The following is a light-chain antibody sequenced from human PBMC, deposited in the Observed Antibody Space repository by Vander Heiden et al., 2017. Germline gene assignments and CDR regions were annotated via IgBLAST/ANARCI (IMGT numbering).Light chain of an antibody. CDR1: NLEKKG. Sequence: SDVLTQPPSVSVAPGQTATITCGGDNLEKKGIHGYQQRPGQAPLIVIDDDIHRPSGIPERFSGSHSGKTATLTISGVEAGDEADYYCHVWDPSRDHPYIFGTGTNLIVL. J-gene: IGLJ1*01. V-gene: IGLV3-21*02. CDR3: HVWDPSRDHPYI. CDR2: DDI.